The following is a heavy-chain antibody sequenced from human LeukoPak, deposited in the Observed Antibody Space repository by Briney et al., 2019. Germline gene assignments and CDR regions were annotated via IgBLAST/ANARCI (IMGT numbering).Heavy chain of an antibody. V-gene: IGHV4-61*02. D-gene: IGHD3-10*01. CDR1: GGPISSGSYY. J-gene: IGHJ4*02. CDR2: IYTSGST. Sequence: SETLSLTCTVSGGPISSGSYYWSWIRQPAGKGLEWIGRIYTSGSTNYNPSLKSRVTISVDTSKNQFSLKLSSVTAADTAVYYCARGEVTMVRGVIPPHFDYWGQGTLVTVSS. CDR3: ARGEVTMVRGVIPPHFDY.